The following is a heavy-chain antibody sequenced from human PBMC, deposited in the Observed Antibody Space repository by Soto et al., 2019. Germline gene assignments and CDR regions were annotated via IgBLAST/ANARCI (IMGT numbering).Heavy chain of an antibody. CDR1: GYTFTRYT. CDR3: ARGIATGQLDP. Sequence: ASVKVSCKASGYTFTRYTMNWVRQAPGQRLEWMGWINPDNGNTKSSQKFQDRVIITRDTSASTAYMNLSSLRSEDTAVYYCARGIATGQLDPWGQGTLVTVSS. V-gene: IGHV1-3*01. D-gene: IGHD2-15*01. CDR2: INPDNGNT. J-gene: IGHJ5*02.